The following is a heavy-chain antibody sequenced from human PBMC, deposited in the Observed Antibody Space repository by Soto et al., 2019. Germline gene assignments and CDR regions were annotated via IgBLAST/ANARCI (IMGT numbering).Heavy chain of an antibody. CDR1: GYSFTSYW. Sequence: PXESLNISCKGSGYSFTSYWIGLVRQMPGKGLEWMGIIYPGDSDTRYSPSFQGQVTISADKSISTAYLQWSSLKASDTAMYYCARLAAAGPNWFDPWGQGTLVTVSS. V-gene: IGHV5-51*03. CDR2: IYPGDSDT. J-gene: IGHJ5*02. CDR3: ARLAAAGPNWFDP. D-gene: IGHD6-13*01.